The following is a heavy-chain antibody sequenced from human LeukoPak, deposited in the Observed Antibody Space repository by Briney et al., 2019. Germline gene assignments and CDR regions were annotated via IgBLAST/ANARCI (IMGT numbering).Heavy chain of an antibody. CDR2: IKSKADGGTT. D-gene: IGHD4-17*01. J-gene: IGHJ4*02. V-gene: IGHV3-15*01. CDR3: TTSYYGDYDDY. Sequence: KSGGSLTLSRAPSGLTFSNSWISSVSQPPGKGREWVGRIKSKADGGTTDYAAPGNGRFTISRDDSKNTLYLQMNSLKTEDTAVYYCTTSYYGDYDDYWGQGTLVTVSS. CDR1: GLTFSNSW.